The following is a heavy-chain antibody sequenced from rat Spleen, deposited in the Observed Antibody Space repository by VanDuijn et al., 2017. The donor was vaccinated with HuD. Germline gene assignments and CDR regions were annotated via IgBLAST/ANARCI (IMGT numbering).Heavy chain of an antibody. D-gene: IGHD1-4*01. CDR2: FSYDGFTT. V-gene: IGHV5-29*01. CDR3: ARDENGYLNHWFAY. J-gene: IGHJ3*01. CDR1: GFTFNNYG. Sequence: EVQLVESGGGLVQPGRSLKLSCAASGFTFNNYGMAWVRQAPTKGLEWVAAFSYDGFTTYYRDSVRGRFTISSDNTKTTLYLQMNSLQTEDTATYYCARDENGYLNHWFAYWGQGTLVTVSS.